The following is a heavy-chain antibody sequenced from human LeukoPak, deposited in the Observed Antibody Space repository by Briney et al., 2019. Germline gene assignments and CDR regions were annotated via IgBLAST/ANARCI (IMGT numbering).Heavy chain of an antibody. D-gene: IGHD4-17*01. CDR3: ARDRYGDYFVDY. CDR2: INHSGNT. Sequence: TLSLTCAVYGESFSKYYWSWIRQPPGKGLEWIGEINHSGNTYYNPSLKSRVTISVDTSKNQFSLNLNSVTAADTAVYYCARDRYGDYFVDYWGQGTLVTVSS. V-gene: IGHV4-34*09. J-gene: IGHJ4*02. CDR1: GESFSKYY.